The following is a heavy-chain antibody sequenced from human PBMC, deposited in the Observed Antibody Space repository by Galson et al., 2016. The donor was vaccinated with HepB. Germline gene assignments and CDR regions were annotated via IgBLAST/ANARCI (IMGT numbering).Heavy chain of an antibody. CDR3: AKGGPQAMITFGGFIADFDY. D-gene: IGHD3-16*02. V-gene: IGHV3-23*01. J-gene: IGHJ4*02. CDR1: GFTFSSYA. Sequence: SLRLSCAASGFTFSSYAMSWVRQAPGKGLEWVSGISVSGRSTYYADSVKGRLTISRDNSKNTLYLQMNSLRVEDTAVYYCAKGGPQAMITFGGFIADFDYWGQGALVTVSS. CDR2: ISVSGRST.